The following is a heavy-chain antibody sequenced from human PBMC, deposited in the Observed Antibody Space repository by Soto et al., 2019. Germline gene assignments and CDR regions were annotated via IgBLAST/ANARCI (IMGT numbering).Heavy chain of an antibody. Sequence: EVQLVESGGGLVQPGESLTLSCAASGFTFSGYWMHWVRQAPGKGLVWVSRIKSDGSGTYYADSVQGRLTISRDNAKNTLFLQMNSLRVEDTAVYYCARGVGDRYDGNGYLGRHWGQGTLVTVSS. CDR2: IKSDGSGT. J-gene: IGHJ4*02. CDR3: ARGVGDRYDGNGYLGRH. CDR1: GFTFSGYW. D-gene: IGHD3-22*01. V-gene: IGHV3-74*01.